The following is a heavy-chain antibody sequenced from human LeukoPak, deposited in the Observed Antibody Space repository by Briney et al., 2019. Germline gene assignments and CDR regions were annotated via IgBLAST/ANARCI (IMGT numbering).Heavy chain of an antibody. CDR1: GFTFSSYV. CDR2: ISGSGGST. Sequence: GGSLRLSCAASGFTFSSYVMSWVRQAPGKGLEWVSAISGSGGSTYYADSVKGRFTISRDNSKNTLYLQMNSLRAEDTAVYYCAKAADVLRYFDWLFNYFDYWGQGTLVTVSS. D-gene: IGHD3-9*01. V-gene: IGHV3-23*01. CDR3: AKAADVLRYFDWLFNYFDY. J-gene: IGHJ4*02.